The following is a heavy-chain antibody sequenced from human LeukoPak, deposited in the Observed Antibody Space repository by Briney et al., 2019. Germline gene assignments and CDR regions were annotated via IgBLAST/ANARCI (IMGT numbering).Heavy chain of an antibody. CDR3: TRGYSSDSDFDY. J-gene: IGHJ4*02. CDR2: IYSGGST. V-gene: IGHV3-66*01. Sequence: GGSLRLSCAASGFTFSSYSMNWVRQAPGKGLEWVSVIYSGGSTYYADSVKGRFTISRDNSKNTLYLQMNSLRAEDTAVYYCTRGYSSDSDFDYWGQGTLVTVSS. D-gene: IGHD6-19*01. CDR1: GFTFSSYS.